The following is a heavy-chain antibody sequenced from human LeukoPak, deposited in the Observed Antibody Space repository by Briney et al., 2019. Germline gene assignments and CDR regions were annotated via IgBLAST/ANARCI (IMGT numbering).Heavy chain of an antibody. CDR2: IYYSGST. CDR3: AVLNFGGSRLCDFDY. D-gene: IGHD2-2*01. CDR1: GGSISSSSHY. J-gene: IGHJ4*02. V-gene: IGHV4-39*01. Sequence: SETLTLTCTVSGGSISSSSHYWGWIRQPPGKGLEWIGSIYYSGSTYYNPSLRSRVTISVDTSKNQFSLKLSSVTAADTAVYYCAVLNFGGSRLCDFDYWGQGTLVTVSS.